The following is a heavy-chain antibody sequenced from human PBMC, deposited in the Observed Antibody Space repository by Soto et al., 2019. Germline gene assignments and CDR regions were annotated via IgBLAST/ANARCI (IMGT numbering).Heavy chain of an antibody. J-gene: IGHJ4*02. CDR3: ARIEMASIK. CDR2: IYYTGST. CDR1: GASIRSGGYY. Sequence: SETLSLTCSVSGASIRSGGYYWSWLRQSPGKGLEWVGHIYYTGSTFYSPSLKSRLTISLDTSKNQFSLDLRSVTAADTAMYYCARIEMASIKWGRGTLVTVSS. V-gene: IGHV4-31*03.